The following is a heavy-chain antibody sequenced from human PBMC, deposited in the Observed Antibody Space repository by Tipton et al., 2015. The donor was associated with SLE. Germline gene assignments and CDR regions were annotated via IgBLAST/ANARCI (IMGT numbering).Heavy chain of an antibody. CDR1: GASIIGGGFY. CDR2: IYYTGKT. J-gene: IGHJ3*01. V-gene: IGHV4-31*03. Sequence: TLSLTCTVSGASIIGGGFYWSWIRQLPGKGLEWIGYIYYTGKTYYNPSLESRIVMSVDMSKNQFSLRLNSVTDADTAVYYCASLVGVSTSGAFDLWGQGTMVTVSS. CDR3: ASLVGVSTSGAFDL. D-gene: IGHD1-26*01.